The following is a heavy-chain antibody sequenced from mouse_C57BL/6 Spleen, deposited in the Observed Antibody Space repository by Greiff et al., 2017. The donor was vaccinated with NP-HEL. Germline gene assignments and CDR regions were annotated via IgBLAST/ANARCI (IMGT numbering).Heavy chain of an antibody. CDR2: ISSGGSYT. V-gene: IGHV5-6*01. J-gene: IGHJ4*01. CDR3: ARGSNYVGDY. Sequence: EVQLVESGGDLVKPGGSLKLSCAASGFTFSSYGMSWVRQTPDKRLEWVATISSGGSYTYYPDSVKGRFTISRDNAKNTLYLQMSSLKSEDTAMYYCARGSNYVGDYWGQGTSVTVSS. CDR1: GFTFSSYG. D-gene: IGHD2-5*01.